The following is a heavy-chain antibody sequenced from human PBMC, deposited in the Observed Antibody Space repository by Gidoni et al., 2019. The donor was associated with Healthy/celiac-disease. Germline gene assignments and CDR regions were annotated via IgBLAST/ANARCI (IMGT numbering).Heavy chain of an antibody. J-gene: IGHJ5*02. CDR3: ARHEGNVCSSTSCYTLSWFDP. CDR1: VGSISSSTYY. V-gene: IGHV4-39*01. CDR2: IYYSGRT. Sequence: QLQLPESGPGLVKPSETLSPTCTVSVGSISSSTYYWGWIRQPPGKGLEWIGSIYYSGRTYYNQSLKSRVTISVDTSKNQFSLKLSSVTAADKAVYYCARHEGNVCSSTSCYTLSWFDPWGQGTLVTVSS. D-gene: IGHD2-2*02.